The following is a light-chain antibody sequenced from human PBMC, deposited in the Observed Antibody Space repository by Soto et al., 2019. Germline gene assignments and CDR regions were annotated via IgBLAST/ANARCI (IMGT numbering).Light chain of an antibody. CDR3: QQYGTYLWT. CDR2: DAS. CDR1: HSISSW. V-gene: IGKV1-5*01. J-gene: IGKJ1*01. Sequence: DIQMTQSPSTVSSSVGDRFTISVRSSHSISSWLACFQQKPGKAPKLLMYDASSLESGVPSRFSGSGSGTEFTLTISSLQPDDFATYYCQQYGTYLWTFGQGTKVDIK.